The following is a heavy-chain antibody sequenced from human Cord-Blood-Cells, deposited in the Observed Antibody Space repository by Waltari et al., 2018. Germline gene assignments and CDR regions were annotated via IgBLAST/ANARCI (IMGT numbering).Heavy chain of an antibody. CDR1: GFTFSSYW. V-gene: IGHV3-7*01. CDR2: RKQDGSEK. Sequence: EVQLVESGGGLVQPGGSLRLSCAASGFTFSSYWMSWVRQAPGKGREWVANRKQDGSEKYYVDSVKGRFTISRDNAKNSLYLQMNSLRAEDTAVYYCARVKKKGAFDIWGQGTMVTVSS. CDR3: ARVKKKGAFDI. J-gene: IGHJ3*02.